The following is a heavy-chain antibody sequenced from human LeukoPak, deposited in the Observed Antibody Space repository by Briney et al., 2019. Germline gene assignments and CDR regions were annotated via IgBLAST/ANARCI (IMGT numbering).Heavy chain of an antibody. CDR1: GGSISSYY. J-gene: IGHJ4*02. Sequence: SETLSLTCTVSGGSISSYYWTWIRQPPGKGLQWIGNINYSGSTKYNPSLKSRVTISVDTSKNQFSLKLSSVTAADTAVYYCARWYYDSSGYRYFDYWSQGTLVTVSS. V-gene: IGHV4-59*01. D-gene: IGHD3-22*01. CDR2: INYSGST. CDR3: ARWYYDSSGYRYFDY.